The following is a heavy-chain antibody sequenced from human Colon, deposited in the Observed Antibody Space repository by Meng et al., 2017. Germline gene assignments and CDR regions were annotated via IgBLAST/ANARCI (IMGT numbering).Heavy chain of an antibody. Sequence: ASVKVFCKASGYIFTTYAMHWVRQAPGQSLEWMGWINAANGNTKYSQKFEGRVTMTRDTSSSIGYMELSSLRSDDTAIYYCARPRATYGDYDPFDIWGQGTMVTVSS. CDR3: ARPRATYGDYDPFDI. CDR1: GYIFTTYA. CDR2: INAANGNT. J-gene: IGHJ3*02. D-gene: IGHD4-17*01. V-gene: IGHV1-3*01.